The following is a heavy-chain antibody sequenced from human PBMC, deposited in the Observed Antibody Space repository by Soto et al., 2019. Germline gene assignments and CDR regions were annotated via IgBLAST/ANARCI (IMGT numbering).Heavy chain of an antibody. CDR3: AKGRTGWFGELWGY. CDR1: GFTFSSYA. CDR2: ISGSGGST. D-gene: IGHD3-10*01. J-gene: IGHJ4*02. V-gene: IGHV3-23*01. Sequence: EVQLLESGGGLVQPGGSLRLSCAASGFTFSSYAMSWVRQAPGKGLEWVSAISGSGGSTYYADSVKGRFTISRDNSXNTLYLQMNSLRAEDTAVYYCAKGRTGWFGELWGYWGQGTLVTVSS.